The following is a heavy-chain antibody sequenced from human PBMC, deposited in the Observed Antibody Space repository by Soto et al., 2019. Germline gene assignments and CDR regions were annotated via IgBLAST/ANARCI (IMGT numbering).Heavy chain of an antibody. Sequence: PSETLSLTCAVYGGSFSGLYWNWIRQPPGKGLEWIAEINHRGDTNYNPSLESRVTISVDTSKNQFSLKLNSVTAADTAVYYCARGQVPVARGYNWFDPWGQGTLVTVSS. CDR1: GGSFSGLY. CDR2: INHRGDT. J-gene: IGHJ5*02. V-gene: IGHV4-34*01. D-gene: IGHD2-2*01. CDR3: ARGQVPVARGYNWFDP.